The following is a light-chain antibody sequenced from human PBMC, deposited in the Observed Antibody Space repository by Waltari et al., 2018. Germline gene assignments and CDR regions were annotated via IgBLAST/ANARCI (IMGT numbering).Light chain of an antibody. CDR3: AAWDDSLNGVV. CDR1: SSNIGSNT. Sequence: QSVLTQPPSASGTPGPRVTLSCSGSSSNIGSNTVNWYQQLPGTAPKPLIYSNNQRPSGVPDRFSGSKSGTSASLAISGLQSEDEADYYCAAWDDSLNGVVFGGGTKLTVL. V-gene: IGLV1-44*01. J-gene: IGLJ2*01. CDR2: SNN.